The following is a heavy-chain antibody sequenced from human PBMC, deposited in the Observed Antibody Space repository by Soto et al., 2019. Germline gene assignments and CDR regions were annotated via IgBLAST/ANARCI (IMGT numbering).Heavy chain of an antibody. J-gene: IGHJ4*02. CDR2: IYYSGST. CDR1: GVSISSGSYY. D-gene: IGHD3-22*01. Sequence: SETLSLTCTVSGVSISSGSYYWGWIRQPPGKGVEGIGSIYYSGSTDYNPSLKRRVTISVDTSKNQFSLKLSSVTAADTAVYYCARHGMDYYDSSGYYYSPYYFDYWGQGTLVTVS. CDR3: ARHGMDYYDSSGYYYSPYYFDY. V-gene: IGHV4-39*01.